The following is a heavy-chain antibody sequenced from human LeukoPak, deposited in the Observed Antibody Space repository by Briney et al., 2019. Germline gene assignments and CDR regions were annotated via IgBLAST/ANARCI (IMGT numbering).Heavy chain of an antibody. J-gene: IGHJ2*01. V-gene: IGHV3-53*01. CDR2: IYSGGNT. Sequence: GRSLSLSCAVSGFIVSTKYMRWVRQPPGKGREWVSVIYSGGNTYYAGSVEGRFSISRDNSKHALYRQMDSLRVEGTAVYFCAREALAGHWYFDLWGRGALVTPSS. CDR1: GFIVSTKY. CDR3: AREALAGHWYFDL. D-gene: IGHD6-19*01.